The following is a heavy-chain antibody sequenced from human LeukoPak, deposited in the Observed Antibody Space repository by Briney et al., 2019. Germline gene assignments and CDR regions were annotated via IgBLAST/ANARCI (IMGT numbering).Heavy chain of an antibody. Sequence: PSETLSLTCAVYGGSFSGYYWSWIRQPPGKGLEWIGEINHSGSTNYNPSLKSRVTISVDTSKNQFSLKLSSVTAADTAVYYCARESKRWLQLGAAFDIWGQGTMVTVSS. CDR1: GGSFSGYY. D-gene: IGHD5-24*01. V-gene: IGHV4-34*01. CDR3: ARESKRWLQLGAAFDI. J-gene: IGHJ3*02. CDR2: INHSGST.